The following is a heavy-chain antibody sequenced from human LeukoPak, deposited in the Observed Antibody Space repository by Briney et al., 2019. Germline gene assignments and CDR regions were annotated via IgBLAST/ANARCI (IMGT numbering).Heavy chain of an antibody. D-gene: IGHD3-9*01. V-gene: IGHV4-39*01. CDR2: IYYSGST. CDR3: ARGTYYDILTGYPFDY. J-gene: IGHJ4*02. Sequence: PSETLSLTCTVSGGSISSSSYYWGWIRQPPGKGLEWIGSIYYSGSTYYNPFLKSRVTISVDTSKNQFSLKLSSVTAADTAVYYCARGTYYDILTGYPFDYWGQGTLVTVSS. CDR1: GGSISSSSYY.